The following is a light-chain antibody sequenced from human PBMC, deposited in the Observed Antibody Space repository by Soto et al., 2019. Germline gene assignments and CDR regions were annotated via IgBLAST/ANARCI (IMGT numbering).Light chain of an antibody. Sequence: DIQMTQSPSSVSASVGDRVTITCRASQDINSWLAWYQQKPGLAPKLLIYKASSLQGGVPSSFSGSRSGTDFTLTISSLQPEDFATYFCQQGKSFPLTFGGGTKVEIK. CDR1: QDINSW. V-gene: IGKV1-12*01. J-gene: IGKJ4*01. CDR3: QQGKSFPLT. CDR2: KAS.